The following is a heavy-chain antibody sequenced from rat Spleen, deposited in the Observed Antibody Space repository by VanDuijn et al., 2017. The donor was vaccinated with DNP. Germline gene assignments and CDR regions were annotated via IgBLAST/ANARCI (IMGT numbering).Heavy chain of an antibody. CDR3: TRHGGHY. J-gene: IGHJ2*01. CDR2: IFYDGSRT. CDR1: GFTFSDYN. V-gene: IGHV5S10*01. Sequence: EVQLVESGGGLVQPGRSLKLSCAASGFTFSDYNMAWVRQVPKKGLEWVATIFYDGSRTYYRDSVKGRFTISRDNARSTLYLQMDSLRSEDTATYYCTRHGGHYWGQGVMVTVSS.